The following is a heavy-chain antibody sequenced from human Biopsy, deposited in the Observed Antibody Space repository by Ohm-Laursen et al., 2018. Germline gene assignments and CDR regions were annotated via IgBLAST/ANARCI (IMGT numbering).Heavy chain of an antibody. J-gene: IGHJ2*01. Sequence: TLSLTCTVSGGSISGSSWSWIRQAPGKGLEWIGYISYSRDTNYNPSLKSRITISVDTSKNQFSQKLTSVTAADTAVYYCARHAPSYSGSYWRYFDLWGRGTLVTVSS. V-gene: IGHV4-59*08. CDR2: ISYSRDT. CDR1: GGSISGSS. D-gene: IGHD1-26*01. CDR3: ARHAPSYSGSYWRYFDL.